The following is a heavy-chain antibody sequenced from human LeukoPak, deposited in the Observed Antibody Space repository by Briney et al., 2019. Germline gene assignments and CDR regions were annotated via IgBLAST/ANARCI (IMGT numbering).Heavy chain of an antibody. CDR3: ARGDYYDSSAPRAYFDY. J-gene: IGHJ4*02. V-gene: IGHV1-3*03. D-gene: IGHD3-22*01. CDR1: GYTFTGYY. CDR2: INAGNGNT. Sequence: ASVKVSCKASGYTFTGYYMHWVRQAPGRGLEWMGWINAGNGNTKYSQEFQGRVTITRDTSASTAYMELSSLRSEDMAVYYCARGDYYDSSAPRAYFDYWGQGTLVTVSS.